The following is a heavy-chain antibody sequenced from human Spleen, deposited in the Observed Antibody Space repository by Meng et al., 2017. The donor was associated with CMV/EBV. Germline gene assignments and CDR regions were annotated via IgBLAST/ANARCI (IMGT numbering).Heavy chain of an antibody. CDR3: ARPSTVGVTAASFDV. V-gene: IGHV5-51*01. CDR2: IYPGDSHV. D-gene: IGHD1-26*01. CDR1: GYNFITYW. J-gene: IGHJ3*01. Sequence: GGSLRLSCKGSGYNFITYWIAWVRYMPGKGLEWMGIIYPGDSHVMYSPSFQGQVTISADRSISTAYLQWNSLKASDTAIYYCARPSTVGVTAASFDVWGQGTMVTVSS.